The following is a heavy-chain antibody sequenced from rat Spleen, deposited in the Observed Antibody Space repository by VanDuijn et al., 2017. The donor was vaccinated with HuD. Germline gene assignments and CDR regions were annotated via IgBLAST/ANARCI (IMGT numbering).Heavy chain of an antibody. CDR2: IIYDGSST. J-gene: IGHJ1*01. V-gene: IGHV5-17*01. D-gene: IGHD1-4*01. CDR1: GFTFSDYA. Sequence: EVQLVESGGGLVQPGRSLKLSCAASGFTFSDYAMAWVRQAPKKGLEWVATIIYDGSSTYYRDSVKGRFTISRDNAKSTLYLQMDSLRSEDTATYYCARHALPGSSHWYFDFWGPGTMVTVSS. CDR3: ARHALPGSSHWYFDF.